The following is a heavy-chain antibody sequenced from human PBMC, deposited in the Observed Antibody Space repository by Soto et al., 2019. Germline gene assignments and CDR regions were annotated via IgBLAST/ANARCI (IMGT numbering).Heavy chain of an antibody. D-gene: IGHD2-8*01. Sequence: TGELLRDWRRVAGDKFISYWSGGVRKVTGKGLEWMGIIYPGDSDTRYSPSFQGQVTISADKSISTAYLQWSSLKASDTAMYYCASHATPYCTNGACLADVWGQGTTVSVYS. V-gene: IGHV5-51*01. CDR2: IYPGDSDT. CDR3: ASHATPYCTNGACLADV. J-gene: IGHJ6*02. CDR1: GDKFISYW.